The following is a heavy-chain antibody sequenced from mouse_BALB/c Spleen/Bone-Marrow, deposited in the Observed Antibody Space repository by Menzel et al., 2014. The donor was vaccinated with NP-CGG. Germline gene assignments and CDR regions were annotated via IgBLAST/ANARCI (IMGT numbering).Heavy chain of an antibody. V-gene: IGHV1S135*01. J-gene: IGHJ4*01. Sequence: LQESGPELVKPGASVKVSCKASGYVFTSYNMFWVKQSHGKSLEWIGYIDPYSGGTNYNQKFKGKATLTVDKSSNTAYMHLNSLTSEDSAVYYCARELSRAMDYWGQGTSVTASS. CDR3: ARELSRAMDY. CDR1: GYVFTSYN. D-gene: IGHD1-1*01. CDR2: IDPYSGGT.